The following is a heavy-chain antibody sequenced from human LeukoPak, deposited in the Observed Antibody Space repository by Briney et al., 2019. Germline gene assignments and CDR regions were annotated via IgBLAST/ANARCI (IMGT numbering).Heavy chain of an antibody. D-gene: IGHD1-7*01. CDR1: GGSISSGSYY. Sequence: PSETLSLTCTVSGGSISSGSYYWSWIRQPAGKGLEWIGRIYTSGSTNYNPSLKGRVTISVDTSKNQFSLKLSSVTAADTAVYYCARDGGNYLMDYWGQGTLVTVSS. J-gene: IGHJ4*02. CDR3: ARDGGNYLMDY. CDR2: IYTSGST. V-gene: IGHV4-61*02.